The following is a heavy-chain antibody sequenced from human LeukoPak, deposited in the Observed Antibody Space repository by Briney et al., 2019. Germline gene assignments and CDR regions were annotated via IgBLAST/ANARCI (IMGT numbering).Heavy chain of an antibody. CDR2: IIYDGSNK. CDR3: ARGVGETLSGWTLDY. J-gene: IGHJ4*01. D-gene: IGHD6-19*01. V-gene: IGHV3-30*04. Sequence: GGSLRLSCAVSGFDFSSYAMHWVRPAPGKGLEWMAVIIYDGSNKNYADSVKGRFTISRDNSRDTLYMKMNSLRVEDTAVYYCARGVGETLSGWTLDYWGHGTLVAVSS. CDR1: GFDFSSYA.